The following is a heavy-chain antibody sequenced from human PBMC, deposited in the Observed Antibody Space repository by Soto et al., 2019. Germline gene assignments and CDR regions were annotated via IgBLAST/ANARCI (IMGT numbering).Heavy chain of an antibody. CDR1: GFSLSTSGVG. CDR2: IYWDDDK. Sequence: SGPTLVNPTQTLTLTCTFSGFSLSTSGVGVGWIRQPPGKALEWLALIYWDDDKRYSPSLKSRLTITKDTSKNQVVLTMTNMDPVDTATYYCAHRGADCSSTSCLRLNWFDPWGQGTLVTVSS. CDR3: AHRGADCSSTSCLRLNWFDP. D-gene: IGHD2-2*01. J-gene: IGHJ5*02. V-gene: IGHV2-5*02.